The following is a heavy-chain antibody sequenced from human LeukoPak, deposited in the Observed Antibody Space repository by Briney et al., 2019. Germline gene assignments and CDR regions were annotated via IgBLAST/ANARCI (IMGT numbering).Heavy chain of an antibody. V-gene: IGHV3-48*04. CDR3: ARGITMIRGPIDY. CDR2: ISSSGNTI. J-gene: IGHJ4*02. D-gene: IGHD3-10*01. CDR1: GFTFSSCS. Sequence: GGSLRLSCAASGFTFSSCSMSWIRQAPGKGLEWVSYISSSGNTIYYADSVKGRFTISRDNAKNSLYLQMNSLRAEDTAVYYCARGITMIRGPIDYWGQGTLVTVSS.